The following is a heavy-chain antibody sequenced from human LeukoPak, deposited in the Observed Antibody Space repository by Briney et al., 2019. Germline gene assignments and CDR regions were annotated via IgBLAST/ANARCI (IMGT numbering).Heavy chain of an antibody. CDR1: GYTFTGYY. J-gene: IGHJ4*02. D-gene: IGHD3-22*01. Sequence: ASVKVSCKASGYTFTGYYMHWVRQAPGQGLEWMGWINPNSGGTNYAQKFQGRVTMTRDTSISTAYMELSRLRSDDTAVYYCARGNRITMIVVVITSADYWGQGNLVTVSS. V-gene: IGHV1-2*02. CDR3: ARGNRITMIVVVITSADY. CDR2: INPNSGGT.